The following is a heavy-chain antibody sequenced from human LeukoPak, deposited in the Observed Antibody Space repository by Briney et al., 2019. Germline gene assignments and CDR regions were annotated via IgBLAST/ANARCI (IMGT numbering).Heavy chain of an antibody. CDR3: VKDRPPNVFYFDSQPFGR. Sequence: GGSLRLSCVVSGFPFSSYAMSWVRQAPGRGLEWVAGLSGSGGTTYHSDSVKGRFTVSRDNSKDTLFLHMNSLRDEDTAVYYCVKDRPPNVFYFDSQPFGRWGQGTLVTVSS. J-gene: IGHJ4*02. CDR2: LSGSGGTT. CDR1: GFPFSSYA. D-gene: IGHD3-22*01. V-gene: IGHV3-23*01.